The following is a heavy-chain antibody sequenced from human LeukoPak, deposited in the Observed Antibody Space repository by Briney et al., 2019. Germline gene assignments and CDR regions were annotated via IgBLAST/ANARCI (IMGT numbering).Heavy chain of an antibody. D-gene: IGHD1-1*01. V-gene: IGHV1-58*02. CDR2: IVVGSGNT. Sequence: PRASVKVSCKASGFTFTSSAMQWVRQARGQRLEWIGWIVVGSGNTNYAQKFQGRVTITADESTSTAYMELSSLRSEDTAVYYCARGPTHHKLERHYYYYMDVWGKGTTVTISS. CDR3: ARGPTHHKLERHYYYYMDV. J-gene: IGHJ6*03. CDR1: GFTFTSSA.